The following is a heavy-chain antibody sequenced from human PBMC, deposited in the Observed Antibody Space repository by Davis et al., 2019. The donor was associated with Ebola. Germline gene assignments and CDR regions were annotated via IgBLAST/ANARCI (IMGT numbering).Heavy chain of an antibody. J-gene: IGHJ4*02. CDR3: ARRGGKWELLNFDY. D-gene: IGHD1-26*01. Sequence: GRFTISRDNAKNSLYLQMSSLRAEDTAVYYCARRGGKWELLNFDYWGQGTLVTVSS. V-gene: IGHV3-11*03.